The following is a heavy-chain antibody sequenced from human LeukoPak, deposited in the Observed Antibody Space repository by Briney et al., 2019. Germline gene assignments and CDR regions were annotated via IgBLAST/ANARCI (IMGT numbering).Heavy chain of an antibody. J-gene: IGHJ4*02. CDR3: ARDYGESRALDY. CDR1: GYTFTSYA. Sequence: ASVKVSCKASGYTFTSYAMHWVRQAPGQRLEWMGWINAGNGNTKYSQEFQGRVTITRDTSASTAYMELSSLRSEDMAIYYCARDYGESRALDYWGQGTLVTVSS. CDR2: INAGNGNT. V-gene: IGHV1-3*03. D-gene: IGHD3-10*01.